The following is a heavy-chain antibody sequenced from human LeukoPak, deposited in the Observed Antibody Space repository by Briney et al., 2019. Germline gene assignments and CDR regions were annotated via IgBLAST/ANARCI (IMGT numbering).Heavy chain of an antibody. J-gene: IGHJ4*02. V-gene: IGHV3-23*01. D-gene: IGHD2-15*01. CDR1: GFTFSSYA. CDR2: ISGSGGST. CDR3: AKEVKGGYCSGGSCPYFDY. Sequence: GGSLRLSCAASGFTFSSYAMSWVRQAPGKGLEGVSAISGSGGSTYYADSVKGRFTISRDNSKNTLYLQMNSLRAEDTAVYYCAKEVKGGYCSGGSCPYFDYWGQGTLVAVSS.